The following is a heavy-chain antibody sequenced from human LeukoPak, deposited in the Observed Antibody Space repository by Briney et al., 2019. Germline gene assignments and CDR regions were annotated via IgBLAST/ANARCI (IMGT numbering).Heavy chain of an antibody. Sequence: GGSLRLSCAASGFTFSSCAMSWVRQAPGKGLEWVSNISGSGSIIYYADSVRGRFTISRDNSKNTLYLQMNSLSAEDTAIYYCAKESAGSYYKDFWGQGTLVTASS. CDR3: AKESAGSYYKDF. J-gene: IGHJ4*02. D-gene: IGHD3-10*01. CDR1: GFTFSSCA. CDR2: ISGSGSII. V-gene: IGHV3-23*01.